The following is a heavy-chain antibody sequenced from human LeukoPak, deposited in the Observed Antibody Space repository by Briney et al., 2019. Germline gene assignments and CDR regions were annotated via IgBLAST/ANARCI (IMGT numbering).Heavy chain of an antibody. J-gene: IGHJ4*02. CDR1: GFTFSSYG. Sequence: GGSLRLSCAASGFTFSSYGMHWVRQAPGKGLEWVAVISYDGSNKYYADSVTGRFTISRDNSKNTLYLQMNSLRAEDTAVYYCAKVTGDFDYWGQGTLVTVSS. CDR2: ISYDGSNK. CDR3: AKVTGDFDY. V-gene: IGHV3-30*18.